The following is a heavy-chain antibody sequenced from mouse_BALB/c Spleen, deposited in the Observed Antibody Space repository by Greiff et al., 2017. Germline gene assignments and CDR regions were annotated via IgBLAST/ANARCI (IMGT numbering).Heavy chain of an antibody. V-gene: IGHV5-17*02. CDR3: ARGEVRRPFAY. D-gene: IGHD2-14*01. Sequence: EVQRVESGGGLVQPGGSRKLSCAASGFTFSSFGMHWVRQAPEKGLEWVAYISSGSSTIYYADTVKGRFTISRDNPKNTLFLQMTSLRSEDTAMYYCARGEVRRPFAYWGQGTLVTVSA. CDR1: GFTFSSFG. CDR2: ISSGSSTI. J-gene: IGHJ3*01.